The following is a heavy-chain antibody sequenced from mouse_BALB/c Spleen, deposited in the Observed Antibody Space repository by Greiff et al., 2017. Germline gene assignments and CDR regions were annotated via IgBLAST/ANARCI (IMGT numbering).Heavy chain of an antibody. V-gene: IGHV1S81*02. Sequence: VQLQQPGAELVKPGASVKLSCKASGYTFTSYWMHWVKQRPGQGLEWIGEINPSNGRTNYNEKFKSKATLTVDKSSSTAYMQLSSLTSEDSAVYYCAQWLFAYWGQGTLVTVSA. D-gene: IGHD2-2*01. J-gene: IGHJ3*01. CDR1: GYTFTSYW. CDR2: INPSNGRT. CDR3: AQWLFAY.